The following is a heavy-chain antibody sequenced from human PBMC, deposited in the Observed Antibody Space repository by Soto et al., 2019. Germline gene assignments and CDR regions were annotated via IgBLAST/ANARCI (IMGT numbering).Heavy chain of an antibody. Sequence: GESLXISCKGSGYSFTSYWISWVRQMPGKGLEWMGRIDPSDSYTNYSPSFQGHVTISADKSISTAYLQWSSLKASDTAMYYYSIXRYSSRYYVMXVWGQGTTVXVSS. CDR1: GYSFTSYW. CDR3: SIXRYSSRYYVMXV. D-gene: IGHD6-13*01. J-gene: IGHJ6*02. CDR2: IDPSDSYT. V-gene: IGHV5-10-1*01.